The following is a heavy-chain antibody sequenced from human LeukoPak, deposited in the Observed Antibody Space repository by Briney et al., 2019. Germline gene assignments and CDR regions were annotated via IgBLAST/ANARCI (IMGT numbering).Heavy chain of an antibody. V-gene: IGHV4-4*07. Sequence: SETLSLTCTVSGGSISSYYWSWIRQPAGKGLEWIGRIYSSGSTNYNPSLKSRVTMSVDTSKNQFSLKLSSVTAADTAVCYCARDRPSVVAATHGWFDPWGQGTLVTVSS. CDR2: IYSSGST. D-gene: IGHD2-15*01. CDR3: ARDRPSVVAATHGWFDP. J-gene: IGHJ5*02. CDR1: GGSISSYY.